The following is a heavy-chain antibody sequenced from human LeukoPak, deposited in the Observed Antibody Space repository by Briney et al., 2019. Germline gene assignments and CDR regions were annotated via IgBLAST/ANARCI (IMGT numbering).Heavy chain of an antibody. J-gene: IGHJ4*02. CDR2: ISSSRSCI. V-gene: IGHV3-21*01. Sequence: GGSLRLSCAASGFTFSSYSMNWVRQAPGKGLEWVSSISSSRSCIYYADSVKGRFTISRDNAKNSLYLQMNSLRAEDTAVYYCARDWRAIVVVPAAPFFDYWGQGTLVTVSS. D-gene: IGHD2-2*01. CDR1: GFTFSSYS. CDR3: ARDWRAIVVVPAAPFFDY.